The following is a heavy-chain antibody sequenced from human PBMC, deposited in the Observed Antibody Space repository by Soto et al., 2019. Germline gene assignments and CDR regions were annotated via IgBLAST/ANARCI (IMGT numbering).Heavy chain of an antibody. CDR3: AKPESQWLLPYYFDY. J-gene: IGHJ4*02. Sequence: GGSLRLSCAASGFTVSSNYMSWVRQAPGKGLEWVSVIYSGGSTYYADSVKGRFTISRDNSKNTLYLQMNSLRAEDTAVYYCAKPESQWLLPYYFDYWGQGTLVTVSS. D-gene: IGHD3-22*01. CDR2: IYSGGST. V-gene: IGHV3-53*01. CDR1: GFTVSSNY.